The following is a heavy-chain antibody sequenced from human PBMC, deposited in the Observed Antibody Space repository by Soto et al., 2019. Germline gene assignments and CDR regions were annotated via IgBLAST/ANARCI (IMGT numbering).Heavy chain of an antibody. Sequence: QVQLVESGGGLVEPGGSLRLSCATSGFTFSDHYMSWIRQAPGKGLAWVAYISCSGFTIYNADSVKGRFTISRDNAKNSVYLQMDSLRAEETAVNYCARNTLSAAGSDNYGLDAWGRGTTVAVSS. V-gene: IGHV3-11*01. CDR2: ISCSGFTI. J-gene: IGHJ6*02. CDR3: ARNTLSAAGSDNYGLDA. D-gene: IGHD6-13*01. CDR1: GFTFSDHY.